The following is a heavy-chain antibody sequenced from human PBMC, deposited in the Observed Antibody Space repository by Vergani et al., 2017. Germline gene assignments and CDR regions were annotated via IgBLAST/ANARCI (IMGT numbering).Heavy chain of an antibody. J-gene: IGHJ2*01. V-gene: IGHV3-9*01. Sequence: EVQLVESGGGLVQPGGSLRLSCGASGFTFSNYGMHWVRQAPGKGLEWVSGINWNSDSIAYADSVKGRFTISRDNAKNSLYLQMNSLRAEDTALYYCVKDIAASGNYWYFDLWGRGTLVTVSS. D-gene: IGHD6-13*01. CDR2: INWNSDSI. CDR3: VKDIAASGNYWYFDL. CDR1: GFTFSNYG.